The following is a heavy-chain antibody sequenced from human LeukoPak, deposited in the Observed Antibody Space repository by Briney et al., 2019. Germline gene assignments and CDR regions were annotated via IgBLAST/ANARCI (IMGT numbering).Heavy chain of an antibody. Sequence: SQTLSLTCTVSGGSISSGGYYWSWIRQHPGKGLEWIGYIYYGGSTYYNPSLKSRVTISVDTSKNQFSLKLSSVTAADTAVYYCARAPYSGYGYFDYWGQGTLVTVSS. J-gene: IGHJ4*02. CDR3: ARAPYSGYGYFDY. CDR1: GGSISSGGYY. CDR2: IYYGGST. V-gene: IGHV4-31*03. D-gene: IGHD5-12*01.